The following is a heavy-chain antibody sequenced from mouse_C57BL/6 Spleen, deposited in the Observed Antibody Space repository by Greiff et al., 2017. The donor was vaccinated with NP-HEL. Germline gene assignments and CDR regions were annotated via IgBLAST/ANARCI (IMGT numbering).Heavy chain of an antibody. CDR2: IYPGDGDT. V-gene: IGHV1-82*01. J-gene: IGHJ3*01. CDR1: GYAFSSSW. Sequence: QVQLKQSGPELVKPGASVKISCKASGYAFSSSWMNWVKQRPGKGLEWIGRIYPGDGDTNYNGKFKGKATLTADKSSSTAYMQRSSLTSEDSAVYFGAREGELGQFAYWGQGTLVTVSA. CDR3: AREGELGQFAY. D-gene: IGHD4-1*01.